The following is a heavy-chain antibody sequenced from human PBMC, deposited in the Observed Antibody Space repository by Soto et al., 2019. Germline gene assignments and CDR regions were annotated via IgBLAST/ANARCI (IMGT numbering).Heavy chain of an antibody. D-gene: IGHD5-18*01. CDR3: ARSDPDTAMVNYFDY. CDR2: IYYSGST. CDR1: GGSISSGGYY. V-gene: IGHV4-31*03. Sequence: SETLSLTCTVSGGSISSGGYYWSWIRQHPGKGLEWIGYIYYSGSTYYNPSLKSRVTISVDTSKNQFSLKLSSVTAADTAVYYCARSDPDTAMVNYFDYWGQGTLVTVSS. J-gene: IGHJ4*02.